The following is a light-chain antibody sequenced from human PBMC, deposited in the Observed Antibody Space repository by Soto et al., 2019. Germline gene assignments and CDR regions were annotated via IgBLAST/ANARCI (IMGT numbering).Light chain of an antibody. CDR1: QSIDKF. CDR3: QQTYHLPWT. Sequence: DIQMTQSPSPLSASVGDRVTITCRASQSIDKFLSWYQQKPGKAPNLLISPASSLQAGVPSRFSGSGSGTDFTLTISSLQPEDFATYFCQQTYHLPWTFGQGTTVEIK. J-gene: IGKJ1*01. CDR2: PAS. V-gene: IGKV1-39*01.